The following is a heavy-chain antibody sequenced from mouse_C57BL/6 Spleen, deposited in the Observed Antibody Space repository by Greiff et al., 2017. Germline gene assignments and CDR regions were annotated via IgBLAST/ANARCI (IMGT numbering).Heavy chain of an antibody. Sequence: VQLQQSGPELVKPGASVKISCKASGYAFSSSWMNWVKQRPGKGLEWIGRIYPGDGDTNYNGKFKGKATLTADKSSSTAYMQLSSLTSEDSAVYFCASVYDYDRGDYWGQGTTLTVSS. CDR1: GYAFSSSW. CDR3: ASVYDYDRGDY. D-gene: IGHD2-4*01. CDR2: IYPGDGDT. V-gene: IGHV1-82*01. J-gene: IGHJ2*01.